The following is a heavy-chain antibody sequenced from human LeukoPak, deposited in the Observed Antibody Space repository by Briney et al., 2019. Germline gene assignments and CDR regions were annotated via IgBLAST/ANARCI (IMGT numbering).Heavy chain of an antibody. CDR3: VRGDSREN. V-gene: IGHV3-21*01. CDR1: GFTFSSYT. J-gene: IGHJ4*02. CDR2: ISSTSSHT. D-gene: IGHD3-22*01. Sequence: GGSLRLSCAASGFTFSSYTMNWVRQAPGKGLEWVSSISSTSSHTHYGDLVRGRFSISRDNVKNSLYVQLNSLRAEDTAVYYCVRGDSRENWGQGTLVTVSS.